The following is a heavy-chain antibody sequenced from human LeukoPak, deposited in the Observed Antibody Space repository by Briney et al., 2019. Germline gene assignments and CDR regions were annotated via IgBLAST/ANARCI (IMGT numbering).Heavy chain of an antibody. V-gene: IGHV1-18*04. J-gene: IGHJ5*02. CDR2: ISAYNGNT. CDR3: ARDNDIVAHRRGFDP. CDR1: GYTFTGYY. Sequence: SVKVSCKASGYTFTGYYMHWVRQAPGQGLEWMGWISAYNGNTNYAQKLQGRVTMTTDTSTSTAYMELRSLRSDDTAVYYCARDNDIVAHRRGFDPWGQGTLVTVSS. D-gene: IGHD5-12*01.